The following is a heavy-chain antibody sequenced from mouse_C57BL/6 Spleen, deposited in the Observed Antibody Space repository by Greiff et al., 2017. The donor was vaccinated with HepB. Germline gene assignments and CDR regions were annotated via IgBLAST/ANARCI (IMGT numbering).Heavy chain of an antibody. D-gene: IGHD1-1*02. CDR1: GYTFTSYW. CDR3: ARSGLVAMDY. V-gene: IGHV1-61*01. CDR2: IYPSDSET. Sequence: QVQLKQPGAELVRPGSSVKLSCKASGYTFTSYWMDWVKQRPGQGLEWIGNIYPSDSETHYNQKFKDKATFTVDKSSSTAYMQLSSLTSEDSAVYYCARSGLVAMDYWGQGTSVTVSS. J-gene: IGHJ4*01.